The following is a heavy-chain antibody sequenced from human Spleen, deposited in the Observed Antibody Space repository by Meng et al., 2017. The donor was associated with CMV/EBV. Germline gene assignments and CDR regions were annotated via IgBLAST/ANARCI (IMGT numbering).Heavy chain of an antibody. J-gene: IGHJ6*02. CDR3: ARDYGITGTGRTFYYYGMDV. CDR1: GGSISSYY. CDR2: FYYSGST. D-gene: IGHD1-20*01. V-gene: IGHV4-59*01. Sequence: GSLRLSCTVSGGSISSYYWSWIRQFPGKGLEWIGYFYYSGSTKYNPSLKSRVIISVDKSKNQFSLQLSSVTAADTAVYYCARDYGITGTGRTFYYYGMDVWGQGTTVTVSS.